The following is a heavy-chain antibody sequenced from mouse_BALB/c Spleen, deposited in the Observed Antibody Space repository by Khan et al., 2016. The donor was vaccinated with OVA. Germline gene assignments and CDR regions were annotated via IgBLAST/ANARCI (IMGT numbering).Heavy chain of an antibody. Sequence: VQLKESGPGPVKPSQSLSLTCTVTGYSITSDYAWNWIRQFPGNKLEWMGYISYSGNTTYNPSLKSRISITRDTSKNQFFLQLNSVTTEDTATYYCARGGWLAYAMDYWGQGTSVTVSS. D-gene: IGHD2-2*01. CDR3: ARGGWLAYAMDY. J-gene: IGHJ4*01. CDR1: GYSITSDYA. V-gene: IGHV3-2*02. CDR2: ISYSGNT.